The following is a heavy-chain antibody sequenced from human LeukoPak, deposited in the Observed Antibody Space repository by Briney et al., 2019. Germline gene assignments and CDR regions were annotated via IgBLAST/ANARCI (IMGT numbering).Heavy chain of an antibody. V-gene: IGHV4-34*01. CDR2: INHSGST. J-gene: IGHJ4*02. CDR1: GGSFSGYY. Sequence: SETPSLTCAVYGGSFSGYYWSWIRQPPGKGLEWIGEINHSGSTNYNPSLKSRVTISVDTSKNQFSLKLSSVTAADTAVYYCARSAALDYGGNLRPVDYWGQGTLVTVSS. CDR3: ARSAALDYGGNLRPVDY. D-gene: IGHD4-23*01.